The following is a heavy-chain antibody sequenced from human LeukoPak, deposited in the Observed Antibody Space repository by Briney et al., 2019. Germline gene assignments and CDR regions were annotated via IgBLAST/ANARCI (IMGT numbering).Heavy chain of an antibody. V-gene: IGHV3-30*18. Sequence: GGSLRLSCAASGFTFSSYGMHWVRQAPGKGLEWVAVISYDGSNKYYADSVKGRFTISRDNAKNKLYLQMNSLRPEDTAVYYCAKGSKEVLFTRDHYMDVWGKGTTVTISS. CDR3: AKGSKEVLFTRDHYMDV. D-gene: IGHD3-3*01. CDR2: ISYDGSNK. J-gene: IGHJ6*03. CDR1: GFTFSSYG.